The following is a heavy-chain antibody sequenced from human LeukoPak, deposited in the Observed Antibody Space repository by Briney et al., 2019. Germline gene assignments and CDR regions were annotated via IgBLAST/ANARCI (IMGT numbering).Heavy chain of an antibody. CDR3: AKDCITMVRGVIITHSPGYD. V-gene: IGHV1-69*13. CDR1: GGTFSSYG. Sequence: ASVKVSCKASGGTFSSYGISWVRQAPGQGREWMGGIIPIFGTANYAQKFQGRVTITADASTSTAYMELSSLRSDDTAVYYCAKDCITMVRGVIITHSPGYDWGQGTLVTVSS. J-gene: IGHJ4*02. D-gene: IGHD3-10*01. CDR2: IIPIFGTA.